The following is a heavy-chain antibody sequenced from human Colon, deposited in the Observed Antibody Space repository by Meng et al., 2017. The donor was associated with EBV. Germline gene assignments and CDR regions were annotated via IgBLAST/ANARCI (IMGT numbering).Heavy chain of an antibody. CDR1: GGSISSGGYY. CDR3: ARSAMISAWFDP. Sequence: AQMQELGPGLVKPSHTLSLPCAVSGGSISSGGYYWSWIRQPPGKGLEWIGYIYYSGSTYYIPSLKSRVTISVDTAKNQFSLKLSSVTAADTAVYYCARSAMISAWFDPWGQGTLVTVSS. CDR2: IYYSGST. J-gene: IGHJ5*02. D-gene: IGHD3-22*01. V-gene: IGHV4-30-4*01.